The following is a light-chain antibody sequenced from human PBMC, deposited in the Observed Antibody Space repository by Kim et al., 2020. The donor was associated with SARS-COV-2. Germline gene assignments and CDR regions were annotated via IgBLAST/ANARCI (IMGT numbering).Light chain of an antibody. CDR3: QKYYKPPAT. Sequence: DIVMTQSPDSLTVSLGETATINCKSSHILLYSSNNKNYLAWYQQKPGQPPNLLFYWASTRQSGVPDRFSGSGWGTISTPPRSNRRTKVVTFFYCQKYYKPPATFGQGTKLEI. J-gene: IGKJ2*01. V-gene: IGKV4-1*01. CDR2: WAS. CDR1: HILLYSSNNKNY.